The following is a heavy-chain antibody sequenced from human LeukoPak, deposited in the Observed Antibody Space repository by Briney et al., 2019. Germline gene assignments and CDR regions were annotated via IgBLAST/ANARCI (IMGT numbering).Heavy chain of an antibody. CDR1: GFTFSSYA. CDR2: ISYDGSNK. Sequence: GGSLRLSCAASGFTFSSYAMHWVRQAPGKGLEWVAVISYDGSNKYYADSVKGRFTISRDNSKNTLYLQMNSLRGDDTAVYYCAKDVGKWESLHFFDYWGQGTLVTVSS. V-gene: IGHV3-30-3*01. CDR3: AKDVGKWESLHFFDY. D-gene: IGHD1-26*01. J-gene: IGHJ4*02.